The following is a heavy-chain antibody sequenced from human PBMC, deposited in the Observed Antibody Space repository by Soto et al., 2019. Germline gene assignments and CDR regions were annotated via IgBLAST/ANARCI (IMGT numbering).Heavy chain of an antibody. D-gene: IGHD5-18*01. CDR1: GFTFTNYA. J-gene: IGHJ4*02. V-gene: IGHV3-23*01. CDR2: ISGSGSIT. Sequence: EVQLLESGGGLVQPGGSLRLSCAASGFTFTNYAMTWVRQAPGKGLEWVSAISGSGSITYYADSVKGRFTISRDNSKNTLYLQMNSLRAEDTAVYYCAGSGGDSYGFYFDYWGQGTLVTVSS. CDR3: AGSGGDSYGFYFDY.